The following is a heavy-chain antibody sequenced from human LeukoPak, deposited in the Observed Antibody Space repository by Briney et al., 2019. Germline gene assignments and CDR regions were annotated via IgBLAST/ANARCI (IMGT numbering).Heavy chain of an antibody. CDR1: GGSISSSSYY. D-gene: IGHD5-18*01. CDR2: IYTSGST. Sequence: SETLSLTCTVSGGSISSSSYYWSWIRQPPGKGLEWIGRIYTSGSTNYNPSLKSRVTISVDTSKNQFSLKLSSVTAADTAVYYCARSGYSYGYYYYMDVWGKGTTVTISS. J-gene: IGHJ6*03. V-gene: IGHV4-61*02. CDR3: ARSGYSYGYYYYMDV.